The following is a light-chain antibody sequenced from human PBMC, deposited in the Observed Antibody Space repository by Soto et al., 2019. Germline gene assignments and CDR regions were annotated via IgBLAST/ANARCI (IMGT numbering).Light chain of an antibody. CDR1: QSVSSD. J-gene: IGKJ4*01. CDR3: QQRSNWRWLT. CDR2: DAS. V-gene: IGKV3-11*01. Sequence: EIVLTQSPATLSLSPGERATLSCRASQSVSSDLAWYQQKPGQAPRLLIYDASNRATGIPARFSGSVSGTDFTLTISSLEPEDFAVYYCQQRSNWRWLTFGGGTKVDIK.